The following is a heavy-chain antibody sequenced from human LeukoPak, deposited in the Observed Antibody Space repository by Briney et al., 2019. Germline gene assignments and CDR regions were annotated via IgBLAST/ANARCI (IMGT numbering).Heavy chain of an antibody. CDR1: GGSISSNNW. D-gene: IGHD1-26*01. CDR2: ILHSGAT. CDR3: ARDRRGSRGYALDY. J-gene: IGHJ4*02. Sequence: SETLSLTCAVSGGSISSNNWWNWVRQPPGKGLEWIGEILHSGATNYNPSLKSRVTISVDKSKNQFSLELTSVTAVDTAVYFCARDRRGSRGYALDYWGQGTLVTVSS. V-gene: IGHV4-4*02.